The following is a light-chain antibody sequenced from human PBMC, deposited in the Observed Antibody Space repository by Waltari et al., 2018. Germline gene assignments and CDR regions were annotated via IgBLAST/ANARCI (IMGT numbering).Light chain of an antibody. CDR2: WAA. CDR1: QSVLSRSNNKNY. CDR3: HQYYRRPPWT. V-gene: IGKV4-1*01. J-gene: IGKJ1*01. Sequence: DIVMTQSPDSLAVSLGERATINCKSSQSVLSRSNNKNYLSWYQHKPPQPPKLLIYWAASLESGVHDRFSGSGSGTDVTLTISSLQADDVAVYYCHQYYRRPPWTFGQGTKVEIK.